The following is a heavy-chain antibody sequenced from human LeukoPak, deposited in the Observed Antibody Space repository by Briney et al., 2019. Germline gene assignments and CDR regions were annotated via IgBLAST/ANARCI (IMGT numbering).Heavy chain of an antibody. J-gene: IGHJ6*03. Sequence: EPSETLSLTCTVSGGSISSYYWSWIRQPPGKGLEWIGYIYYSGSTNYNPSLKSRVTISVDTSKNQFSLKLSSVTAADTAVYYCARQLLGGYYYYYMDVWGKGTTVTVSS. D-gene: IGHD3-16*01. CDR2: IYYSGST. V-gene: IGHV4-59*01. CDR3: ARQLLGGYYYYYMDV. CDR1: GGSISSYY.